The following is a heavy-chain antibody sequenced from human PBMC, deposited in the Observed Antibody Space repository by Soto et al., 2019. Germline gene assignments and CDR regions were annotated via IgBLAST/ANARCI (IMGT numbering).Heavy chain of an antibody. J-gene: IGHJ4*02. V-gene: IGHV1-2*02. CDR2: INPNSGGT. CDR3: ARVNVVVVAATREYYFDY. CDR1: GYTFTGYY. D-gene: IGHD2-15*01. Sequence: ASVKVSCKASGYTFTGYYMHWVRQAPGQGLEWVGWINPNSGGTNCAQKFQGRVTMTRDTSISTAYMELSRLRSDDTAVYYCARVNVVVVAATREYYFDYWGQGTLVTVSS.